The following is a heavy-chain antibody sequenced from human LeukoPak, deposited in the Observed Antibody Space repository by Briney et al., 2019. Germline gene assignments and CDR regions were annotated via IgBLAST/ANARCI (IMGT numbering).Heavy chain of an antibody. D-gene: IGHD6-19*01. V-gene: IGHV3-9*01. Sequence: GRSLRLSCAASGFTFDDYAMHWVRQAPGKGLEWVSGISWNSGSIGYADSVKGRFTISRDNAKNSLYLQMNGLGVEDTAVYYCARGPSSGGFFVGDYWGQGTLVTVSS. CDR1: GFTFDDYA. J-gene: IGHJ4*02. CDR3: ARGPSSGGFFVGDY. CDR2: ISWNSGSI.